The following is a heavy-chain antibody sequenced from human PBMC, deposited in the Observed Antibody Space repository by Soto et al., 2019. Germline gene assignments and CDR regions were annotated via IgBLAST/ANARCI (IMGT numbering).Heavy chain of an antibody. V-gene: IGHV3-66*01. Sequence: EVQLVESGGGLVQPGGSLRLSCAASGFSVSSNYMSWVRKAPGKGLEWVSVIYSGGGTYYADSVKGRFTISRDNSKNTVYLQMNSLRAEATAVYYCASNSDRGYWGQGTLVTVSS. CDR3: ASNSDRGY. J-gene: IGHJ4*02. CDR1: GFSVSSNY. CDR2: IYSGGGT. D-gene: IGHD3-10*01.